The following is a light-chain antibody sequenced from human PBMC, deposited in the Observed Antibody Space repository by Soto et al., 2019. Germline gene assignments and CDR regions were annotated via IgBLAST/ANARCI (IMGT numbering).Light chain of an antibody. J-gene: IGLJ2*01. CDR1: SSNIGAGYG. V-gene: IGLV1-40*01. Sequence: QAVVTQPPSVSGAPGQRVTISCTGSSSNIGAGYGVHWYQQLPGTAPKLLIYGNSNRPSGVPDRFSGSKSGTSASLAITGLQAEDEADYYCQSYDISLSVVFGGGTKLTVL. CDR2: GNS. CDR3: QSYDISLSVV.